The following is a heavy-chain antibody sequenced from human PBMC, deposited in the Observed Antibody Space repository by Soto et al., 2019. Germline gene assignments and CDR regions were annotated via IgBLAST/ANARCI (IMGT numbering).Heavy chain of an antibody. J-gene: IGHJ4*02. Sequence: SETLSLTCTVSGGSISSGDYYWSWIRQPPGKGLEWIGYIYYSGSTYYNPSLKSRVTISVDTSKNQFSLKLTSVTAADTAVYYCARARFGDPYLDYWGQGTLVTVSS. CDR2: IYYSGST. CDR1: GGSISSGDYY. CDR3: ARARFGDPYLDY. V-gene: IGHV4-30-4*01. D-gene: IGHD3-10*01.